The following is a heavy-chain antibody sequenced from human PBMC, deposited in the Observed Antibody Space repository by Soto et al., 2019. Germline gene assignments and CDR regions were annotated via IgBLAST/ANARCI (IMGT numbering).Heavy chain of an antibody. CDR1: GDRFTSYW. Sequence: GESLRDWCKGSGDRFTSYWISWVRQMPGKGMEWMGRIDPSDSYTNYSPSFQGHVTISADKSISTAYLQWSSLKASDTDMNYKAILWFVASIYYHYRLYVPAQGTTVPVSS. D-gene: IGHD2-15*01. CDR2: IDPSDSYT. J-gene: IGHJ6*02. V-gene: IGHV5-10-1*01. CDR3: AILWFVASIYYHYRLYV.